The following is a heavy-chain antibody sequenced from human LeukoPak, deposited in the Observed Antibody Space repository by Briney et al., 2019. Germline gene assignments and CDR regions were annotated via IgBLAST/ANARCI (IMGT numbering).Heavy chain of an antibody. CDR3: AREGIAVAGSFDY. J-gene: IGHJ4*02. V-gene: IGHV1-18*01. CDR2: SSVYNGKT. CDR1: GYIFTSYG. D-gene: IGHD6-19*01. Sequence: AAVTVSCMGSGYIFTSYGISWVRQAPGQGVEGMGWSSVYNGKTNYAQNFQGRGTNTTDTATKTAYMELRSLRPDDTAVYYCAREGIAVAGSFDYWGQGTLVTVSS.